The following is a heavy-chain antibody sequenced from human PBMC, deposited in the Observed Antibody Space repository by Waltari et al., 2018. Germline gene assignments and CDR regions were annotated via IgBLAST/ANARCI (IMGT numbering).Heavy chain of an antibody. Sequence: QITLKESGPTLVKPTQTLTLTCTFSGFSLSTSGVGVGWIRQPPGKALEWLALIYWNDDKRYSPSLKSRLTITKDTSKNQVVLTMTNMDPVDTATYYCAHRPGGPFTAAAGINPPPYYYYYYGMDVWGQGTTVTVSS. J-gene: IGHJ6*02. V-gene: IGHV2-5*01. CDR1: GFSLSTSGVG. CDR3: AHRPGGPFTAAAGINPPPYYYYYYGMDV. D-gene: IGHD6-13*01. CDR2: IYWNDDK.